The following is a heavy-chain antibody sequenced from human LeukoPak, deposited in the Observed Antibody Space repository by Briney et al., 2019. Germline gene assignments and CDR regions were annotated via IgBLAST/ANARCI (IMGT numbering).Heavy chain of an antibody. CDR3: AGSIAVAGTIDY. V-gene: IGHV3-33*01. J-gene: IGHJ4*02. Sequence: GGSLRLSCAASGFTFSSHGMHWVSQAPGKGLEWVAVIWYDGSNKYYADSVKGRFTISRDNSKNTLYLQMNSLRVEDTAVYYCAGSIAVAGTIDYWGQGTLVTVSS. CDR1: GFTFSSHG. CDR2: IWYDGSNK. D-gene: IGHD6-19*01.